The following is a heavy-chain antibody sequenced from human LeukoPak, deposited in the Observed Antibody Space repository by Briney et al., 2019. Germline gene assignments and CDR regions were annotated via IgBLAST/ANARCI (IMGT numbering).Heavy chain of an antibody. CDR3: ARGLRREQQLLRAFDY. CDR2: INPKSGNT. Sequence: ASVRVSCKASVYTFTNYYINWVRQAAGQGLEWVGWINPKSGNTGSAQKFQGRVTMTSNTSISTAYMELSSLRSEDTAVYYCARGLRREQQLLRAFDYWGQGTPVTVSS. D-gene: IGHD6-13*01. J-gene: IGHJ4*02. V-gene: IGHV1-8*01. CDR1: VYTFTNYY.